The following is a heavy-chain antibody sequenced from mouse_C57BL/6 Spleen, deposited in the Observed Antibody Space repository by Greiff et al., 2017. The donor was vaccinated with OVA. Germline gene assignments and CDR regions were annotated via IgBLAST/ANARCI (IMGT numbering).Heavy chain of an antibody. V-gene: IGHV5-17*01. J-gene: IGHJ1*03. CDR2: ISSGSSTI. Sequence: EVHLVESGGGLVKPGGSLKLSCAASGFTFSDYGMHWVRQAPEKGLEWVAYISSGSSTIYYADTVKGRFTISRDNAKNTLFLQMTSLRSEDTAMYYCARAFYCYGSSYGYFDVWGTGTTVTVSS. CDR1: GFTFSDYG. D-gene: IGHD1-1*01. CDR3: ARAFYCYGSSYGYFDV.